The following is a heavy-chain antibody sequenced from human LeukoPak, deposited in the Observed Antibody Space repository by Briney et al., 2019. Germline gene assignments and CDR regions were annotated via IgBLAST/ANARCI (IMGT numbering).Heavy chain of an antibody. CDR2: IYYSGST. Sequence: TSETLSLTCTVSGGSISSGGYYWSWIRQHPGKGLEWIGYIYYSGSTYYNPSLKSRVTISVDTSKNQFSLKLSSVTAADTAVYYCARPAAGTFGYWGQGTLVTVSS. CDR3: ARPAAGTFGY. V-gene: IGHV4-31*03. J-gene: IGHJ4*02. CDR1: GGSISSGGYY. D-gene: IGHD6-13*01.